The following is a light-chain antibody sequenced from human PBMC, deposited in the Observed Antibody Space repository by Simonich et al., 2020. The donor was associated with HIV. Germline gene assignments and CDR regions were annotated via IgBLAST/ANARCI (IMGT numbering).Light chain of an antibody. V-gene: IGKV4-1*01. CDR1: QSVLYSSNNKNY. Sequence: DIVMTQSPDSLAVSLGERATINCKSSQSVLYSSNNKNYLAWYQQKPGQPPKLLIYWASTRESGLPDRFSGSGSGTDFTLTISSLQAEDVAVYYCQQYYSTPLTFGPGTKVKI. J-gene: IGKJ3*01. CDR2: WAS. CDR3: QQYYSTPLT.